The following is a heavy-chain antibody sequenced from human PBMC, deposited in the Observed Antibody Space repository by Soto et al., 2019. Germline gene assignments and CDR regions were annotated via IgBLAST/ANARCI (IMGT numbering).Heavy chain of an antibody. Sequence: QVQLVQSGAEVKKPGASVKVSCKTSGYTFTNYDIKWVRQATGQGLEWMGWTNPKSGYTGSAQKFQGRVTMTRDSSLRTAYMELHSLTSEDTAVYYCARTAGDLDYWGQGTLITVSS. J-gene: IGHJ4*02. CDR2: TNPKSGYT. CDR1: GYTFTNYD. V-gene: IGHV1-8*01. D-gene: IGHD4-17*01. CDR3: ARTAGDLDY.